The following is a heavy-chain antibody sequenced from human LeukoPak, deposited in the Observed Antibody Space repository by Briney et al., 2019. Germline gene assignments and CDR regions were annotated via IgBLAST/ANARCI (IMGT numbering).Heavy chain of an antibody. Sequence: GGSLRLSRAASGFTFSSYWMSWVRQAPGKGLEWVAYMNQDGAKKSYVDSVKGRFTISRDNAKSSLSLQMNSLRAEDTAVYYCTRGTNNDYWGQGTLVTVSS. CDR3: TRGTNNDY. CDR1: GFTFSSYW. V-gene: IGHV3-7*01. CDR2: MNQDGAKK. J-gene: IGHJ4*02.